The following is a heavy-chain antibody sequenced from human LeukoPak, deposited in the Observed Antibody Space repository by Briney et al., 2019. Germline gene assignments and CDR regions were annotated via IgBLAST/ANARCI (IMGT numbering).Heavy chain of an antibody. Sequence: GSLRLSCAASGFTFSSYAMSWVRQAPGKGLEWVSAISGSGGSTYYADSVKGRFTISRDNSKNTLYLQMNSLRAEDTAVYYCAKKGDYYGSGSYYGVLGLFDYWGQGTLVTVSS. CDR3: AKKGDYYGSGSYYGVLGLFDY. J-gene: IGHJ4*02. D-gene: IGHD3-10*01. CDR1: GFTFSSYA. CDR2: ISGSGGST. V-gene: IGHV3-23*01.